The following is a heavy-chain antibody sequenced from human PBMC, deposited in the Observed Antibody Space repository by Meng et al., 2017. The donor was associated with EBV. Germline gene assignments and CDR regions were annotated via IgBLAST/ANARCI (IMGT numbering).Heavy chain of an antibody. CDR3: ARVGYSVHDVSFEDF. Sequence: QVLLRQWGAGLLKPSETLSLSVAVYGGSFTDYYWSWIRQAPGKSLEWIGEVSHSGRTRYNPSLKSRVSMSADVSKKQFSLKMKSVTAADTGVYFCARVGYSVHDVSFEDFWGQGTLVTVSS. CDR2: VSHSGRT. V-gene: IGHV4-34*01. D-gene: IGHD5/OR15-5a*01. J-gene: IGHJ4*02. CDR1: GGSFTDYY.